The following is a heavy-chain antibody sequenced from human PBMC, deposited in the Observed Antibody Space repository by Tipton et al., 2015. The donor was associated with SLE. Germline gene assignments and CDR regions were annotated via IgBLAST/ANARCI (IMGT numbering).Heavy chain of an antibody. CDR1: GSPFCDYA. CDR3: ARQGYYDVLTGADYFDY. CDR2: IRSKDYGVKT. D-gene: IGHD3-9*01. V-gene: IGHV3-49*03. Sequence: SLRLSCRASGSPFCDYALSWFRQAPGKGLEGVGFIRSKDYGVKTEYAASVKGRFTISRDDSASISYLKMNSLKTDDTAVYYCARQGYYDVLTGADYFDYWGHGTLVTVSS. J-gene: IGHJ4*01.